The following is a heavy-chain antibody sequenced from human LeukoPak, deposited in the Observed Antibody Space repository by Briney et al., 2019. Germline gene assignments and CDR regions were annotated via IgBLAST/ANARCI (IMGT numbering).Heavy chain of an antibody. CDR3: ARDLLMITFGGVIVPSVFDY. CDR2: IQYDGSNE. V-gene: IGHV3-30*02. CDR1: GFTFSSYG. D-gene: IGHD3-16*02. Sequence: GGSLRLSCAASGFTFSSYGVHWVRQAPGKGLEWVAYIQYDGSNEQYADSVKGRFSISRDSSKNILYLQMNSLRAEDTAVYYCARDLLMITFGGVIVPSVFDYWGQGTLVTVSS. J-gene: IGHJ4*02.